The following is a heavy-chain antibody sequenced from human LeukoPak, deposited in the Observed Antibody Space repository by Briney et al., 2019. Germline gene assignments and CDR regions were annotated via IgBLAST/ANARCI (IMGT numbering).Heavy chain of an antibody. CDR2: ISAYNGNT. CDR3: ARDLFESRFELLWFGELSAVDY. CDR1: GYTFTSYG. J-gene: IGHJ4*02. D-gene: IGHD3-10*01. Sequence: ASVKVSCKASGYTFTSYGISWVRQAPGQGLEWMGWISAYNGNTNYAQKLQGRVTMTTDTSTSTAYMELRSLRSDDTAVYYCARDLFESRFELLWFGELSAVDYWGQGTLVTVSS. V-gene: IGHV1-18*01.